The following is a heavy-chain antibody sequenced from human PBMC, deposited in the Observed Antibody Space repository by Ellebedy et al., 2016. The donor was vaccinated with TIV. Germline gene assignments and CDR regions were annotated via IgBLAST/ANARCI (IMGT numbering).Heavy chain of an antibody. CDR2: FTSSGDRA. CDR3: AKDDLDASGWYLYFQN. J-gene: IGHJ1*01. V-gene: IGHV3-23*01. Sequence: GGSLRLSXAASGFTFSIYTMTWVRQPPGKGLEWVSSFTSSGDRANYADSVKGRFTVSRDNSKNTLYLQMNSLRAEDTAVYYCAKDDLDASGWYLYFQNWGQGTLVTVSS. CDR1: GFTFSIYT. D-gene: IGHD6-19*01.